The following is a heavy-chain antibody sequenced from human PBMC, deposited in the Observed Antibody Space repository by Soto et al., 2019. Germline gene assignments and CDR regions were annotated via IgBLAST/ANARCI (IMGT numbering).Heavy chain of an antibody. J-gene: IGHJ6*02. Sequence: SVKVSCKASGGTFSSYAISWVRQAPGQGLEWMGGIIPIFGTANYAQKFQGRVTITADESTSTAYMELSSLRSEDTAVYYCARGYCCSTRCSPPRFYYGMDVWGQGTTVTVSS. CDR1: GGTFSSYA. V-gene: IGHV1-69*13. D-gene: IGHD2-2*01. CDR3: ARGYCCSTRCSPPRFYYGMDV. CDR2: IIPIFGTA.